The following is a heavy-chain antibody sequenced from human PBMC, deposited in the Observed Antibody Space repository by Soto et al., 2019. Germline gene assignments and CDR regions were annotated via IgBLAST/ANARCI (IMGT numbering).Heavy chain of an antibody. CDR2: VYYSGTT. J-gene: IGHJ4*02. CDR1: GGSVSDKTYY. D-gene: IGHD4-17*01. CDR3: ARTTAVPNTLRSRYFFDY. Sequence: QVQLQESGPGLLKPSETLSLTCSVSGGSVSDKTYYWSWIRQPPGKRLEWIGYVYYSGTTNYNPSLKSRVTTSVDLSKNRFSLRLSSVTTADTALYSCARTTAVPNTLRSRYFFDYWGQGTLVTVSS. V-gene: IGHV4-61*01.